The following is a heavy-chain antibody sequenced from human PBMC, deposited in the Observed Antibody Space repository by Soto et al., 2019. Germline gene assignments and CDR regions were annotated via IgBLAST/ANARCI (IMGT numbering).Heavy chain of an antibody. CDR2: IYPGDHET. Sequence: DSLKISCQFSGYTFSNFWIGWVRQLPGKGLEWMGIIYPGDHETRYSPAFHGKVTISADRSTGTAYLQWSSLEASDSAFYFCERSHSSSTSFDRWGQGALVTVSA. J-gene: IGHJ4*02. V-gene: IGHV5-51*01. D-gene: IGHD6-13*01. CDR3: ERSHSSSTSFDR. CDR1: GYTFSNFW.